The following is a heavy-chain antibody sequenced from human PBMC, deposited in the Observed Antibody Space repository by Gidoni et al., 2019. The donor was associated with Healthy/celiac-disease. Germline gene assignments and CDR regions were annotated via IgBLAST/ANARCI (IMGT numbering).Heavy chain of an antibody. Sequence: EVQLVESGGGLVQPGGSLRLSCAASGFTFSSSALSWVRQAPGKGLEWVSAISGSGGSTYYADSVKGRFTISRDNSKNTLYLQMNSLRAEDTAVYYCAKDRGSRWELLSEDWYFDLWGRGTLVTVSS. D-gene: IGHD1-26*01. V-gene: IGHV3-23*04. CDR1: GFTFSSSA. CDR3: AKDRGSRWELLSEDWYFDL. CDR2: ISGSGGST. J-gene: IGHJ2*01.